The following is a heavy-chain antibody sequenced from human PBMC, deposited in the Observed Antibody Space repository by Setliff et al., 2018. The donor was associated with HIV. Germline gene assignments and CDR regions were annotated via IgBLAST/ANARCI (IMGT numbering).Heavy chain of an antibody. CDR3: AREATYYYDGSGYYYFDY. Sequence: SETLSLTCTISGGFISNHYWNWIRQPPGKGLEWIGSTHYSGSSYYSPSLKSRVTISLDTSKNQFSLKLSSMTAADTAVYYCAREATYYYDGSGYYYFDYWGRGTLVTVSS. D-gene: IGHD3-22*01. CDR2: THYSGSS. V-gene: IGHV4-59*11. J-gene: IGHJ4*02. CDR1: GGFISNHY.